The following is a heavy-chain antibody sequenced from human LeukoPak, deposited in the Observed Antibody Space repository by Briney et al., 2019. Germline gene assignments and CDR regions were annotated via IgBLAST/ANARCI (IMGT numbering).Heavy chain of an antibody. J-gene: IGHJ4*02. D-gene: IGHD3-9*01. CDR1: GFTFSSYG. CDR3: AEERDVLRYFDWLFPGLVFDY. CDR2: IRYDGSNK. Sequence: PGGSLRLSCTASGFTFSSYGMHWVRQAPGKGLEWVAFIRYDGSNKYYADSVKGRFTISRDNSKNTLYLQMNSLRAEDTAVYYCAEERDVLRYFDWLFPGLVFDYWGQGTLVTVSS. V-gene: IGHV3-30*02.